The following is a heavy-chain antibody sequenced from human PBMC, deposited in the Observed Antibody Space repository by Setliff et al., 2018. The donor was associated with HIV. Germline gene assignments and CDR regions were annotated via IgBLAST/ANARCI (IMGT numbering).Heavy chain of an antibody. J-gene: IGHJ5*02. CDR3: ARDFGGYCSSMSCPGLFDP. Sequence: SVKVSCKASGGTFSNYGMSWVRQAPGQGLEWMGGIIPISGTANYAQKFQGRVTITTDESTSTAYMELGGLRSEDTAVYYCARDFGGYCSSMSCPGLFDPWGQGTLV. V-gene: IGHV1-69*05. CDR1: GGTFSNYG. D-gene: IGHD2-2*01. CDR2: IIPISGTA.